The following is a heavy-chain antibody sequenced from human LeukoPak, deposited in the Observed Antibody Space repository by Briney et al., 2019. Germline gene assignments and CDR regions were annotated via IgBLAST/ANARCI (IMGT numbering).Heavy chain of an antibody. Sequence: GESLKISCKGSGYSLTSYWISWVRQMPGKGLEWMGRIDPSDSYTNYSPSFQGHVTISADKSISTAYLQWSSLKASDTAMYYCATAPYPNFDYWGQGTLVTVSS. CDR3: ATAPYPNFDY. CDR2: IDPSDSYT. V-gene: IGHV5-10-1*01. CDR1: GYSLTSYW. J-gene: IGHJ4*02.